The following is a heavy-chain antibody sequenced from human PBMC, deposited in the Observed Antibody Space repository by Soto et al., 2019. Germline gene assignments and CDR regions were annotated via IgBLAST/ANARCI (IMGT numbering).Heavy chain of an antibody. CDR1: GYTFTSYG. V-gene: IGHV1-18*01. J-gene: IGHJ6*02. CDR3: ARDQKNYYDSSGYIRYYYYGMDV. Sequence: ASVKVSCKASGYTFTSYGISWVRQAPGQGLEWMGWISAYNGNTNYAQKLQGRVTMTTDTSTSTAYMELRSLRSDDTAVYYCARDQKNYYDSSGYIRYYYYGMDVWGQGTTVTVYS. CDR2: ISAYNGNT. D-gene: IGHD3-22*01.